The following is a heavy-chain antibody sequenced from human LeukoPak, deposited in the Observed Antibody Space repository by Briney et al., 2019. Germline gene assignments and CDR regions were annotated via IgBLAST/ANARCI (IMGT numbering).Heavy chain of an antibody. V-gene: IGHV3-9*03. Sequence: PGRSLRLSCAASGFTFDDYAMHWVRQAPGKGLEWVSGISWNSGSIGYADSVKGRFTISRDNAKNSLYLQMNSLTAEDMALYYCAKGGSGYDYNFDYWGQGTLVTVSS. CDR3: AKGGSGYDYNFDY. D-gene: IGHD5-12*01. CDR2: ISWNSGSI. J-gene: IGHJ4*02. CDR1: GFTFDDYA.